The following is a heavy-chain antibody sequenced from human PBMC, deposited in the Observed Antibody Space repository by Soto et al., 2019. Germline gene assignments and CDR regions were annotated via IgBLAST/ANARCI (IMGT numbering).Heavy chain of an antibody. Sequence: QITLKESGPTLVKPTQTLTLTCTFSGFSLSTSGVGVGWIRQPPGKALEWLALIYWDDDKRYSPSLKSRLTITKDTAKNQVVLTMTNMDPVDTATYYCAPFGDQEAFADYWGQGTLVTVSS. V-gene: IGHV2-5*02. CDR3: APFGDQEAFADY. D-gene: IGHD4-17*01. J-gene: IGHJ4*02. CDR2: IYWDDDK. CDR1: GFSLSTSGVG.